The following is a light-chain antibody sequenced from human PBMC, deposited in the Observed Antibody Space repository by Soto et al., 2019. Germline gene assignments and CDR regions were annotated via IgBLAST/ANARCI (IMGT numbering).Light chain of an antibody. J-gene: IGKJ5*01. CDR3: QQRSNWPPFT. CDR2: DAS. CDR1: QSVSSNY. V-gene: IGKV3-11*01. Sequence: EIVLTQSPGTLSLSPGERATLSCRAIQSVSSNYLSWYQQKPGQAPRLLIYDASNRATDIPARFSGSGSGTDFTLTICSLEPEDFAVYYCQQRSNWPPFTFGQGTRLEI.